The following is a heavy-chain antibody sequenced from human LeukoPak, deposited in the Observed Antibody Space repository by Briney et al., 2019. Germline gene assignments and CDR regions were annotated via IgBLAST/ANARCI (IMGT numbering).Heavy chain of an antibody. J-gene: IGHJ4*02. CDR2: ISGNGGNT. CDR3: AKDISKWNSRHFDY. CDR1: GFTLDDYA. V-gene: IGHV3-43*02. Sequence: TGGSLRLSCAASGFTLDDYAIHWVRQVPGKGLEWVSLISGNGGNTYYADSVKGRFTISRDNSKNSLYLQMNSLRTEDTALYYCAKDISKWNSRHFDYWGQGTLVTVSS. D-gene: IGHD1-7*01.